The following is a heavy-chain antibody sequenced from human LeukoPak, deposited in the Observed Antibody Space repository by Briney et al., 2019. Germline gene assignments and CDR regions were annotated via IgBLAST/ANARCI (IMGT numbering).Heavy chain of an antibody. Sequence: SVTVSCKASGGTFSSYAISWVRQAPGQGLEWMGGIIPIFGTANYAQKFQGRVTITTDESTSTAYMELSSLRSEDTAVYYCARDRRTYYYDSSGYYTWGQGTLVTVSS. CDR1: GGTFSSYA. V-gene: IGHV1-69*05. J-gene: IGHJ5*02. CDR2: IIPIFGTA. CDR3: ARDRRTYYYDSSGYYT. D-gene: IGHD3-22*01.